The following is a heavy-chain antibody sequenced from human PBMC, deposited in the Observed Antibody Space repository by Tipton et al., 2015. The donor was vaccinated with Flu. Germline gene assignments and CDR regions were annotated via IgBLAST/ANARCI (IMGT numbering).Heavy chain of an antibody. J-gene: IGHJ4*02. D-gene: IGHD3-9*01. CDR2: IWRDGSYD. V-gene: IGHV3-33*08. Sequence: SLRLSCAASGFRFSDYAIHWVRQAPGKGLEWVTTIWRDGSYDFYVDSVKGRFTISRDNSKNTLYLQMNSLTDDDTAVYYCARETGYPVSRGFDYWGQGTLVTVSA. CDR1: GFRFSDYA. CDR3: ARETGYPVSRGFDY.